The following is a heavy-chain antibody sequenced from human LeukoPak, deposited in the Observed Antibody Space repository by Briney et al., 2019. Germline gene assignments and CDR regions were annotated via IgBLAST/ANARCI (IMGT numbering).Heavy chain of an antibody. V-gene: IGHV1-18*01. CDR2: ISAYNGNT. Sequence: EASVKVSCKASGYTFTSYGISWVRQAPGQGLEWMGWISAYNGNTNYAQKLQGRVTMTTDTSTSTAYMELRSLRSDDTAVYYCAREGSLRYFDWLLAGHTFDPWGQGTLVTVSS. D-gene: IGHD3-9*01. J-gene: IGHJ5*02. CDR3: AREGSLRYFDWLLAGHTFDP. CDR1: GYTFTSYG.